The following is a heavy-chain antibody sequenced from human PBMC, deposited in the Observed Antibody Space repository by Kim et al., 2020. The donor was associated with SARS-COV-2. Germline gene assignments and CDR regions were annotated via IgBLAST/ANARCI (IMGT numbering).Heavy chain of an antibody. CDR1: GYSFSDYY. CDR2: INPKSGAT. J-gene: IGHJ3*02. V-gene: IGHV1-2*02. D-gene: IGHD3-9*01. Sequence: ASVKVSCKTSGYSFSDYYLHWVRQAPGQGLESMGWINPKSGATVYAQKFQGRVTMTRDTSISTAYMELSRLRSDDTAVYYCARSGHFDIRGALDIWGQGT. CDR3: ARSGHFDIRGALDI.